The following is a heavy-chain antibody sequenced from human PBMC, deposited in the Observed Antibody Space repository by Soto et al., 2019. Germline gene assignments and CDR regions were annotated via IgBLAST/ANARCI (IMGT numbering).Heavy chain of an antibody. J-gene: IGHJ4*02. V-gene: IGHV3-23*01. Sequence: EVQLLESGGGLAQPGGSLRLSCAASGSTIGSFAMSWVRQAPGKGLEWVSMIRGASGSTYYADSVEGRFTISRDNSKNTLFLQMNSLRDEDTAVYYCAKDRGDSHGYPKFDYWGQGTLVTLSS. CDR2: IRGASGST. CDR3: AKDRGDSHGYPKFDY. CDR1: GSTIGSFA. D-gene: IGHD3-22*01.